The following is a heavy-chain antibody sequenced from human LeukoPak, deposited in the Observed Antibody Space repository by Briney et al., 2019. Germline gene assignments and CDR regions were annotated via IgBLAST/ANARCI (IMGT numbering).Heavy chain of an antibody. CDR1: GFTFDDYT. CDR2: ISWDGGST. J-gene: IGHJ6*02. Sequence: PGGSLRLSCAASGFTFDDYTMHWVRQAPGKGLEWVSLISWDGGSTYYADSVKGRFTISRDNSKNSLYLQMNSLRTEDTALYYCAKDKKRDTAMDYYYYGMDVWGQGTTVTVSS. V-gene: IGHV3-43*01. CDR3: AKDKKRDTAMDYYYYGMDV. D-gene: IGHD5-18*01.